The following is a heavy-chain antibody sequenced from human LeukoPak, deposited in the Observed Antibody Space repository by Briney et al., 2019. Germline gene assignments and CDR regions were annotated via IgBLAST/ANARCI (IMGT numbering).Heavy chain of an antibody. CDR2: IWYDGSNK. D-gene: IGHD2-15*01. J-gene: IGHJ6*03. CDR1: GFTFSSYG. CDR3: AKDPLKYCSGGSCYYYYMDV. Sequence: GRSLRLSCAASGFTFSSYGMHWVRQAPGKGLEWVAVIWYDGSNKYYADSVKGRFTISRDNSKNTLYLQMNSRRAEDTAVYYCAKDPLKYCSGGSCYYYYMDVWGKGTTVTVSS. V-gene: IGHV3-33*06.